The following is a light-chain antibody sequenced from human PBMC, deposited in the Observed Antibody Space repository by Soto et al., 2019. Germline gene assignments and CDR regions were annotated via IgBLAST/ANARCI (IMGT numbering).Light chain of an antibody. Sequence: EIVLTQSPGTLSLSPGERATLSCRASQSVSSSYLGWYQQKPGQAPRLLIFGASSRATGIPDRFSGSGSGTDFTLTIIRLEPEDFAVYYCHQYDSSPPTFGGGTKVEIK. J-gene: IGKJ4*01. V-gene: IGKV3-20*01. CDR2: GAS. CDR3: HQYDSSPPT. CDR1: QSVSSSY.